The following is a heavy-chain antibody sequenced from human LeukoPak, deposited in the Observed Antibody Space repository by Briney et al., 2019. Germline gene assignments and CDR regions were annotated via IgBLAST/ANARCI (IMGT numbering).Heavy chain of an antibody. CDR3: TGGSGWYSPDY. CDR2: ITSKPNSYAT. J-gene: IGHJ4*02. Sequence: QPGGSLRLSCAASGFTFSSYAMSWVRQASGKGLEWVGRITSKPNSYATVYAASVKGRFTISSDGSKNTAYLQMNSLKTEDTAVYYCTGGSGWYSPDYWGQGTLVTVSS. D-gene: IGHD6-19*01. V-gene: IGHV3-73*01. CDR1: GFTFSSYA.